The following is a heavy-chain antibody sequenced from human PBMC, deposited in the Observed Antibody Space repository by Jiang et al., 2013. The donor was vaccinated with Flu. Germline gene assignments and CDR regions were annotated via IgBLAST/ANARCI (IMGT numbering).Heavy chain of an antibody. Sequence: SYAMNWVRQAPGQGLEVEWDGSTPTLGTNVCPGLHRTFVFSLDTSVSTAYLQISSLKAEDTAVYYCAREYSHSWGQGTLVTVSS. CDR1: SYA. CDR2: STPTLGT. D-gene: IGHD2-15*01. V-gene: IGHV7-4-1*02. J-gene: IGHJ4*02. CDR3: AREYSHS.